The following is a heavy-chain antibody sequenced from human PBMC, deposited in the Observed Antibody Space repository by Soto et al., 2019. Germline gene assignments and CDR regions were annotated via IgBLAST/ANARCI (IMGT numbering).Heavy chain of an antibody. CDR2: IYYSGTT. V-gene: IGHV4-59*01. CDR1: GGSISSYY. J-gene: IGHJ5*02. CDR3: ARGSLATAGNWFVP. Sequence: PSETLSLTCTVSGGSISSYYWSWIRQPPGKGLEWIGYIYYSGTTNYNPSLKSRVTISLGTSKNQFSLKLSSVTAADTAVYYCARGSLATAGNWFVPWGQGTLVTVSS. D-gene: IGHD6-13*01.